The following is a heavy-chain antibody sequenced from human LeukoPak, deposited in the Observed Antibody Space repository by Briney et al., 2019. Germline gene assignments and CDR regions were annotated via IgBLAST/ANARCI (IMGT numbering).Heavy chain of an antibody. CDR3: ARASSGYWYYFDY. Sequence: ASVKVSCKASGYTFTSYDINWVRQAPGQGLEWMGGIIPIFGTANYAQKFQGRVTITADKSTSTAYMELSSLRSEDTAVYYCARASSGYWYYFDYWGQGTLVTVSS. D-gene: IGHD3-22*01. V-gene: IGHV1-69*06. CDR2: IIPIFGTA. CDR1: GYTFTSYD. J-gene: IGHJ4*02.